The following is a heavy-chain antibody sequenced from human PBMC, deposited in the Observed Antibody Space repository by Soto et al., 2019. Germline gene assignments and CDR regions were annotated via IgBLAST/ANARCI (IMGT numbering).Heavy chain of an antibody. CDR1: GFTFDSYA. CDR3: AKERFGYDFGIFTAATLIGLVV. J-gene: IGHJ6*02. CDR2: ISGGGTST. D-gene: IGHD3-3*01. V-gene: IGHV3-23*01. Sequence: GGSLRLSCVASGFTFDSYAMNWIRQAPGKGLEWVSVISGGGTSTYYADSVKGRFTASRDNSKNTMYLQMNSLSAEDTGVYYCAKERFGYDFGIFTAATLIGLVVWCQGTTVTVSS.